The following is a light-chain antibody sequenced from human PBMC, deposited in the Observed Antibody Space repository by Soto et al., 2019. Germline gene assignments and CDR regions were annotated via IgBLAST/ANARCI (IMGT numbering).Light chain of an antibody. V-gene: IGKV1-5*01. J-gene: IGKJ1*01. CDR2: DAS. Sequence: STLPSKVGDRVTVTCRASQSINGWLAWYQQKPGKAPKLLIYDASSLHSGVPSRFTGSGFGTEFTLTISSLQPDDFATYYCQQFWTFGQGTKVDI. CDR1: QSINGW. CDR3: QQFWT.